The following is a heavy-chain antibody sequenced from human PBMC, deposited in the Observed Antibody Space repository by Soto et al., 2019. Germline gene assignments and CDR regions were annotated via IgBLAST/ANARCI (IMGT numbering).Heavy chain of an antibody. J-gene: IGHJ6*03. CDR1: GYTFTSYD. V-gene: IGHV1-8*01. CDR2: MNPNSGNT. Sequence: ASVKVSCKASGYTFTSYDINWVRQATGQGLEWMGWMNPNSGNTGHAQKFQGRVTMTRNTSISTAYMELSSLRSEDTAVYYCARVGFGANYYYYMDVWGKGTTVTVSS. CDR3: ARVGFGANYYYYMDV. D-gene: IGHD3-3*01.